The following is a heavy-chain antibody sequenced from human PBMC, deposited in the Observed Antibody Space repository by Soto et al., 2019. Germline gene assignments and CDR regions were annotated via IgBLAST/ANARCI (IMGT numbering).Heavy chain of an antibody. CDR1: GFTFSSYG. J-gene: IGHJ6*02. Sequence: SGGSLRLSCAASGFTFSSYGMHWVRQAPGKGLEWVAVIWYDGSNKYYADSVKGRFTISRDNSKNTLYLQMNSLRAEDTAVYYCAREGAVPSGMXVWGQGTTVTVSS. D-gene: IGHD3-10*01. CDR3: AREGAVPSGMXV. CDR2: IWYDGSNK. V-gene: IGHV3-33*01.